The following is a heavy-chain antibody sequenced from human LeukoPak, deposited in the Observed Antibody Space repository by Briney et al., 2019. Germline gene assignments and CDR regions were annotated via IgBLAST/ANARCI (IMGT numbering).Heavy chain of an antibody. CDR2: ISWNSGSL. J-gene: IGHJ2*01. CDR1: GFIFDDYA. Sequence: GGSLRLSCAASGFIFDDYAMHWVRQAPGKGLEWVSGISWNSGSLAYADSVKGRFTISRDNARNSLYLQMNSLRTEDTALYYCARGLGGDQGYFDLWGRGTLATVSS. V-gene: IGHV3-9*01. D-gene: IGHD3-10*01. CDR3: ARGLGGDQGYFDL.